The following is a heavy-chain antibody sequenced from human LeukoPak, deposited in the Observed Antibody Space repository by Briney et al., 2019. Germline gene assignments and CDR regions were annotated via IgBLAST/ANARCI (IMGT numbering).Heavy chain of an antibody. Sequence: GGSLRLSCAASGFTFSNAWMSWVRQAPGKGLEWVGRIKSKTDGGTTDYAAPVKGRFTISRDDSKNTLYLQMNSLKTEDTAVYYCTTTSLQWELLRELDYWGQGTLATVSS. D-gene: IGHD1-26*01. V-gene: IGHV3-15*01. CDR2: IKSKTDGGTT. J-gene: IGHJ4*02. CDR3: TTTSLQWELLRELDY. CDR1: GFTFSNAW.